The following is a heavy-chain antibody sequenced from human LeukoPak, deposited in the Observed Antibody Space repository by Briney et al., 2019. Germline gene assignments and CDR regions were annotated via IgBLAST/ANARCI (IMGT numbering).Heavy chain of an antibody. V-gene: IGHV1-18*01. J-gene: IGHJ5*02. CDR3: ARGHRYFDWLIDSSGIARWFDP. CDR1: GYTFTSYS. Sequence: ASVKVSCKASGYTFTSYSISWVRQAPGQGLEWMGWISAYNGNTNYAQKLQGRVTMTRDTSTSTVYMELSSLRSEDTAVYYCARGHRYFDWLIDSSGIARWFDPWGQGTLVTVSS. CDR2: ISAYNGNT. D-gene: IGHD3-9*01.